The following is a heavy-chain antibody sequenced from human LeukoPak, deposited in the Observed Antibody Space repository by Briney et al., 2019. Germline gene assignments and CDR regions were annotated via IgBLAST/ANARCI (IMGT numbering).Heavy chain of an antibody. CDR2: IKQDGSEK. Sequence: GGSLRLSCAASGFTFSSYWMSWVRQAPGKGLAWVAHIKQDGSEKYYVDSVKGRFTISRDNAKNSLYLQMNSLRAEDTAVYYCARDQIVVVPAAMVYFDYWGQGTLVTVSS. D-gene: IGHD2-2*01. CDR3: ARDQIVVVPAAMVYFDY. CDR1: GFTFSSYW. J-gene: IGHJ4*02. V-gene: IGHV3-7*04.